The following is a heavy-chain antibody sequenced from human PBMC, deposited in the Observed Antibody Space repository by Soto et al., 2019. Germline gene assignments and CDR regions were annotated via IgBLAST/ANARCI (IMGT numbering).Heavy chain of an antibody. CDR2: YGGSGGSR. V-gene: IGHV3-23*01. Sequence: DVQLLESGGGLVQWGGSLRLSCVTSGFTFSTYGMTWVRQAPGKGLEWVSYGGSGGSRYYAESVKGRFTISRDNSKNTLSLEMNSLRAEDTATYYCVKFRGRAYPYYYMDVWGKVTTVTVSS. D-gene: IGHD3-10*01. CDR3: VKFRGRAYPYYYMDV. CDR1: GFTFSTYG. J-gene: IGHJ6*03.